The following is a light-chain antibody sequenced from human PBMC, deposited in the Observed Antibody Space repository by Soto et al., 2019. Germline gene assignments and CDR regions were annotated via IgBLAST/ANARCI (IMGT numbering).Light chain of an antibody. CDR3: AAWDAGVSGPA. CDR2: RNN. V-gene: IGLV1-47*01. J-gene: IGLJ2*01. Sequence: QAVVTQPPSASGTPGQRVTISCSGSSSNIGSKYVYWYQQLPGTAPKLLMYRNNQRPSGVPDRFSGPKSGTTATLALSGPRSEYEDDYYCAAWDAGVSGPAFGGGTKLTVL. CDR1: SSNIGSKY.